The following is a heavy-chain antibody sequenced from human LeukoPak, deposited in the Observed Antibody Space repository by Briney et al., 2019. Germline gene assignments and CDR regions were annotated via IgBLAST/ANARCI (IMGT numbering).Heavy chain of an antibody. CDR2: ISYDGSNK. Sequence: PGRSLRLSCAASGFTFSSYAMHWVRQAPGKGLEWVAVISYDGSNKYYADSVKGRFPISRDNSKNTLYLQMNSLRAEDTAVYYCARADRHNWFDPWGQGTLVTVSS. CDR3: ARADRHNWFDP. CDR1: GFTFSSYA. J-gene: IGHJ5*02. V-gene: IGHV3-30-3*01.